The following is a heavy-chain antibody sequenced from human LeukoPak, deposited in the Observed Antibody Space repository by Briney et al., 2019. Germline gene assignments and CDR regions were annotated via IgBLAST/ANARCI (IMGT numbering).Heavy chain of an antibody. CDR1: GVTFSSHG. J-gene: IGHJ4*02. CDR2: ISGSGGTT. CDR3: ATYRQVLLPFES. D-gene: IGHD2-8*02. V-gene: IGHV3-23*01. Sequence: GGSLRLFCAASGVTFSSHGMNWVRQAPGKGLEWVSGISGSGGTTFYADSVKGRFTISRDNSKNTLYLQMNSLRAEDTAVYYCATYRQVLLPFESWGQGTLVTVSS.